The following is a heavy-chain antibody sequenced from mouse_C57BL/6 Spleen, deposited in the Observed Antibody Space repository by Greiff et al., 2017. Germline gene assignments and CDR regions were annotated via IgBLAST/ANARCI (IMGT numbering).Heavy chain of an antibody. CDR1: GYTFTSYW. D-gene: IGHD1-1*01. CDR3: AREGSSYGY. CDR2: IDPSDSYT. Sequence: QVQLQQPGAELVKPGASVKLSCKASGYTFTSYWMQWVKQRPGQGLEWIGEIDPSDSYTNYNQKFKGKATLTLDTSSSTAYMQLSSLTSEDSAVYYCAREGSSYGYWGQGTTLTVSS. J-gene: IGHJ2*01. V-gene: IGHV1-50*01.